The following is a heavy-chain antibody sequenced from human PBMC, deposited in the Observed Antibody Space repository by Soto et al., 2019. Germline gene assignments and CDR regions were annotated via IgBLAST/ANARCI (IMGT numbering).Heavy chain of an antibody. D-gene: IGHD3-10*01. CDR1: GFTFSSYS. J-gene: IGHJ6*02. V-gene: IGHV3-48*01. CDR3: ARDSGLLWHAYGMDV. CDR2: ISSSSSTI. Sequence: TGGSLRLSCAASGFTFSSYSMNWVRQAPGKGLEWVSYISSSSSTIYYADSVKGRFTISRDNAKNSLYLQMNSLRAEDTAVYYCARDSGLLWHAYGMDVWGQGTTVTVSS.